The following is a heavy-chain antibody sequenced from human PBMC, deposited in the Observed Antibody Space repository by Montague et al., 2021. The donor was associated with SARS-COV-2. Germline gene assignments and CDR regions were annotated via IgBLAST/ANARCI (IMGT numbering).Heavy chain of an antibody. Sequence: ETLSLTCIVSGSSVRSYYWSWIRQPPGKGLEWIGYIYDSGSTNXXPSLKSRVTISVDTSKNQFSLKLSSVTAADAAVYYCARENTVTTFGGPYYIDSWGQGTLVTVSA. CDR3: ARENTVTTFGGPYYIDS. J-gene: IGHJ4*02. V-gene: IGHV4-59*02. CDR1: GSSVRSYY. D-gene: IGHD4-17*01. CDR2: IYDSGST.